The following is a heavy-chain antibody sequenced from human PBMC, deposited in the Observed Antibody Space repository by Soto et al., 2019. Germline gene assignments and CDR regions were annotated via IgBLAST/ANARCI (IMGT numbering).Heavy chain of an antibody. J-gene: IGHJ4*02. CDR3: ARRGSGSYYDY. CDR1: GFTFSSYA. D-gene: IGHD1-26*01. V-gene: IGHV3-23*01. Sequence: EVQLLESGGGLVQPGGSLRLSCVASGFTFSSYAMRWVRQAPVKGLEWVSAISGSGGSTYYADSVKGRFTISRDNSKNTQYLQMNSLRAEDTAVYYCARRGSGSYYDYWGQGTLVTVSS. CDR2: ISGSGGST.